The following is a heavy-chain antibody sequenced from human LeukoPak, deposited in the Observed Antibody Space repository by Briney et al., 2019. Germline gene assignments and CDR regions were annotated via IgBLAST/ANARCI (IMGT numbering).Heavy chain of an antibody. Sequence: GGSLRLSCAASGFTFSSYSMNWVRQAPGKGLEWVSSISGSSSDIYYADSVKGRFTISRDNSKNSLYLQMKSLRAEDTALYYCARRGYHDYSGFDYWGQGTLVTVSS. D-gene: IGHD1-26*01. V-gene: IGHV3-21*01. J-gene: IGHJ4*02. CDR3: ARRGYHDYSGFDY. CDR1: GFTFSSYS. CDR2: ISGSSSDI.